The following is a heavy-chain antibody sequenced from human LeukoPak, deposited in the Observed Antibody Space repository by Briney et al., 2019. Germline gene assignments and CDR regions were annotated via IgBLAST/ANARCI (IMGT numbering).Heavy chain of an antibody. J-gene: IGHJ5*02. D-gene: IGHD4-17*01. Sequence: SETLSLTCSVSGYSISSSNYWGWIRPPPGKGLEWIGSLYHRGTTYYNPSLKSRVTISVDTSKNQFSLKLNSVTAADTAVYYCARTYGADNWFDPWGQGTLVTVSS. CDR1: GYSISSSNY. CDR3: ARTYGADNWFDP. CDR2: LYHRGTT. V-gene: IGHV4-38-2*02.